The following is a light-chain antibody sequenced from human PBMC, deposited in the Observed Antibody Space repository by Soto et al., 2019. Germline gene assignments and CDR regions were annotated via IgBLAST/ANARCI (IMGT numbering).Light chain of an antibody. Sequence: DIQMTQSPSSLSASVGDRVTITCQASQDISNYLNWYQQKPGKAPKLLIYGASNLETGVPSRFSGSGSGTDFTFTISSLQPEDIATYYCQQYDNVPYTFGQGTKLEIK. CDR3: QQYDNVPYT. CDR2: GAS. J-gene: IGKJ2*01. CDR1: QDISNY. V-gene: IGKV1-33*01.